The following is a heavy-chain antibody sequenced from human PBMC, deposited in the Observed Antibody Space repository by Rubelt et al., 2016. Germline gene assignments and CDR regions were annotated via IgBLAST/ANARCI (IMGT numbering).Heavy chain of an antibody. V-gene: IGHV3-74*01. CDR3: TRSMATAQ. J-gene: IGHJ4*02. CDR1: GFTFSNYW. D-gene: IGHD5-24*01. CDR2: INNVGSST. Sequence: EVQLVESGGGLVQPGGSLRLSCAASGFTFSNYWMHWVRQAPGKGLVWVSHINNVGSSTSFADSVKGRFTISRDNAKNTLYLQMNRLRAEDTAVYYCTRSMATAQWGQGTLVTVSS.